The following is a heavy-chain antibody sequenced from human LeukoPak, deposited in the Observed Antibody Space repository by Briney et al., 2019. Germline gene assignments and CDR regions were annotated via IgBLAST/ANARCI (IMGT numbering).Heavy chain of an antibody. CDR1: GFTFGDFA. V-gene: IGHV3-9*01. CDR3: AKDSRPRSYYYYFYMDV. CDR2: ISFNSGHT. Sequence: GPSLRLSCAGSGFTFGDFAVHWVRQAPGKGLEWISGISFNSGHTAYAASVKGRFTISRDNAKNSLYLQMDSLRPEDTALYFCAKDSRPRSYYYYFYMDVWGKGTTVTVSS. J-gene: IGHJ6*03.